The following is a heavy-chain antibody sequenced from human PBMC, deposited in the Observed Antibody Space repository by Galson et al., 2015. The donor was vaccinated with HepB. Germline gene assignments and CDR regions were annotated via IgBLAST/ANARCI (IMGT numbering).Heavy chain of an antibody. CDR2: TYYRSKWYS. V-gene: IGHV6-1*01. Sequence: CAISGDSVSSNSAAWTWIRQSPSRGLEWLGRTYYRSKWYSDYAVSVKSRISFNPDTSKNQFSLQLNSGTPEDTAVYFCARAYGWNYFDSWGQGTLVTVSS. CDR1: GDSVSSNSAA. CDR3: ARAYGWNYFDS. D-gene: IGHD3-10*01. J-gene: IGHJ4*02.